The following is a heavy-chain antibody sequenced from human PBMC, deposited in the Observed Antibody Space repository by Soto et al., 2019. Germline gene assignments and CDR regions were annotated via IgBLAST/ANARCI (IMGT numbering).Heavy chain of an antibody. J-gene: IGHJ4*02. CDR2: ISGSGGST. CDR3: AKDHQNDFWSGNYGY. V-gene: IGHV3-23*01. CDR1: GFTFSSYG. D-gene: IGHD3-3*01. Sequence: AGGSLRLSCAASGFTFSSYGMHWVRQAPGKGLEWVSAISGSGGSTYYADSVKGRFTISRDNSKNTLYLQMNSLRAEDTAVYYCAKDHQNDFWSGNYGYWGQGTLVTVSS.